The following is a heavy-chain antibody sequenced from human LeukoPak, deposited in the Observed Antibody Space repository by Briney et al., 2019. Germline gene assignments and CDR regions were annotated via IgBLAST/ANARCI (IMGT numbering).Heavy chain of an antibody. J-gene: IGHJ4*02. CDR2: INAGNGNT. CDR3: ARGSPAGNSFHLDY. V-gene: IGHV1-3*01. CDR1: GYTFTSYG. D-gene: IGHD4-23*01. Sequence: ASVKVSCKASGYTFTSYGISWVRQAPGQGLEWMGWINAGNGNTKYSQKFQGRVTITRDTSASTAYMELSSLRSEDTAVYYCARGSPAGNSFHLDYWGQGTLVTVSS.